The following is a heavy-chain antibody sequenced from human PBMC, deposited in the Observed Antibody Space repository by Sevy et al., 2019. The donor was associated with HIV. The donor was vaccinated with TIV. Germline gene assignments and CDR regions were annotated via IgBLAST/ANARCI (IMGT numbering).Heavy chain of an antibody. CDR3: AKTLQKLPFHPHYFDY. Sequence: GGSLRLSCAASGFTLTSYTMNWVRQAPGKGLEWVASISATGGRTYYADSVKGGFTISRDVSKGTLYLQMNSLTAEDTAIFYCAKTLQKLPFHPHYFDYWGQGTLVTVSS. CDR2: ISATGGRT. CDR1: GFTLTSYT. J-gene: IGHJ4*02. D-gene: IGHD2-21*02. V-gene: IGHV3-23*01.